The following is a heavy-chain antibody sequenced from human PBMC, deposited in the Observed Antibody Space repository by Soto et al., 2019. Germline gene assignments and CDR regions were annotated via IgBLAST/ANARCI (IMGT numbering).Heavy chain of an antibody. V-gene: IGHV1-58*01. CDR2: IVVGSGNT. Sequence: ASVKVSCKASGFTFTSSAVQWVRQARGQRLEWIGWIVVGSGNTNYAQRFQERVTITRDMSTSTAYMELSSLRSEDTAVYYCAAGRTAAGNYYYYYGMDVWGQGTTVTVSS. CDR1: GFTFTSSA. J-gene: IGHJ6*02. D-gene: IGHD6-13*01. CDR3: AAGRTAAGNYYYYYGMDV.